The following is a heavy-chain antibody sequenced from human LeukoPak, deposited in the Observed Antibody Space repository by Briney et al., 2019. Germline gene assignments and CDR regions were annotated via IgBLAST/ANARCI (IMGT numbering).Heavy chain of an antibody. Sequence: GGSLRLSCAASGFTFSSYTMNWVRQAPGKGREWGSSISSSSRYIYYADSVKGRITSPRDNATTSQYLQMNSLRAEEAAVYCCRTTRNYWGQGTLVTASS. D-gene: IGHD4-11*01. CDR1: GFTFSSYT. CDR2: ISSSSRYI. J-gene: IGHJ4*02. CDR3: RTTRNY. V-gene: IGHV3-21*01.